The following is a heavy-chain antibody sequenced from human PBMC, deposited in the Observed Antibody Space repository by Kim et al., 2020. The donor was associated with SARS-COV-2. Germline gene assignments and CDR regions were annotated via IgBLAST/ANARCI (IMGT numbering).Heavy chain of an antibody. Sequence: GGSLRLSCAASGFTFSSYAMHWVRQAPGKGLEWVAVISYDGSNKYYADSVKGRFTISRDNSKNTLYLQMNSLRAEDTAVYYCARDSLVWVWVFDIWGQGTMVTVSS. CDR2: ISYDGSNK. J-gene: IGHJ3*02. CDR3: ARDSLVWVWVFDI. V-gene: IGHV3-30*04. CDR1: GFTFSSYA. D-gene: IGHD3-16*01.